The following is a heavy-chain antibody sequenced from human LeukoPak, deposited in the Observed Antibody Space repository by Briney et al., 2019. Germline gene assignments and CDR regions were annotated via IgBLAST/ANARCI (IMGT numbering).Heavy chain of an antibody. CDR3: ARVPLSQTMIVVVIPNFDY. CDR1: GYTFTSYD. V-gene: IGHV1-18*01. D-gene: IGHD3-22*01. J-gene: IGHJ4*02. Sequence: GASVKVSCKASGYTFTSYDINWVRQATGQGLEWMGWISAYNGNTNYAQKLQGGVTMTTDTSTSTAYMELRSLRSDDTAVYYCARVPLSQTMIVVVIPNFDYWGQGTLVTVSS. CDR2: ISAYNGNT.